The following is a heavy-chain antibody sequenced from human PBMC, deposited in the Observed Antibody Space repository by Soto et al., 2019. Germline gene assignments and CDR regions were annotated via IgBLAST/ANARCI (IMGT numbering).Heavy chain of an antibody. D-gene: IGHD3-22*01. CDR3: TRDNYDSSAFPHACDI. Sequence: EVQLVESGGGLVQPGGSLRLSCAASGFTFSSYNMNWVRQGTGKGLEWVSYISYSSSTISYADSVKGRFTISRDNAKNSLYLQMNSLRDEDTAVYYCTRDNYDSSAFPHACDIWGQGTMVTVSS. CDR2: ISYSSSTI. V-gene: IGHV3-48*02. CDR1: GFTFSSYN. J-gene: IGHJ3*02.